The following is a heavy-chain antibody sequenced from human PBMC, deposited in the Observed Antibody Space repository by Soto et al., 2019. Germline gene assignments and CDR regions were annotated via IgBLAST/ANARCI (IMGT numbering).Heavy chain of an antibody. D-gene: IGHD2-2*01. J-gene: IGHJ4*02. CDR2: INHSGST. Sequence: SETLSLTCAVYGGSFSGYYWSWIRQPPGKGLEWIGEINHSGSTNYNPSLKSRVTILVDTSKNQFSLRLSSVTAADTAVYFCARVRTEYAGLDYWGQGTLVTVSA. CDR1: GGSFSGYY. V-gene: IGHV4-34*01. CDR3: ARVRTEYAGLDY.